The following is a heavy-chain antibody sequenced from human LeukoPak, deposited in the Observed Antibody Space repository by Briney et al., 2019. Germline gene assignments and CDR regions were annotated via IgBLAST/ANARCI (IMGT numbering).Heavy chain of an antibody. CDR1: GGTFSSYA. Sequence: ASVKVSCKASGGTFSSYAISWVRQAPGQGLEWMGGFDPEDGETIYAQKFQGRVTMTEDTSTDTAYMELSSLRSEDTAVYYCATALLHSSLFDYWGHGTLVTVSS. J-gene: IGHJ4*01. V-gene: IGHV1-24*01. D-gene: IGHD6-6*01. CDR2: FDPEDGET. CDR3: ATALLHSSLFDY.